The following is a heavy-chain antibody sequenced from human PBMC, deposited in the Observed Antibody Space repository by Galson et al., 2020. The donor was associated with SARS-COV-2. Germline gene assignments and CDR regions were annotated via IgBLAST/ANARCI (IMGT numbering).Heavy chain of an antibody. J-gene: IGHJ3*02. CDR1: GYTFTSYG. Sequence: ASVKVSCNASGYTFTSYGISWVRQAPGQGLEWMGWISAYNGNTNYAQKLQGRVTMTTDTSTSTAYMELRSLRSDDTAVYYCARVTNRVTMIVVVIPDAFDIWGQGTMVTVSS. V-gene: IGHV1-18*04. D-gene: IGHD3-22*01. CDR2: ISAYNGNT. CDR3: ARVTNRVTMIVVVIPDAFDI.